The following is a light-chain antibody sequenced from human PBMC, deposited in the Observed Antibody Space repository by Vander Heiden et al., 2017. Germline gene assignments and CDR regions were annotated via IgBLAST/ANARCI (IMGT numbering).Light chain of an antibody. Sequence: QSVPTQPPTASRNPGQRVTISCSGSSPNIGSNTVNWYQQLPGTAPKLLIYSNNQRPSGVPDRFSGSRSGTSASLAISGLQSEDEADYYCAAWDDSLNGVVFGGGTKLTVL. CDR3: AAWDDSLNGVV. CDR1: SPNIGSNT. V-gene: IGLV1-44*01. CDR2: SNN. J-gene: IGLJ2*01.